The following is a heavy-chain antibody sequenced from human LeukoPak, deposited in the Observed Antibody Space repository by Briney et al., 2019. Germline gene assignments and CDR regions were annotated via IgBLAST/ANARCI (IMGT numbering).Heavy chain of an antibody. D-gene: IGHD6-25*01. CDR2: IRRDGSHK. V-gene: IGHV3-30*02. CDR3: AKSSIMFAAGRLGSIDF. J-gene: IGHJ4*02. Sequence: GGSLRFSCAASGFAFNDFAMYWVRQAPGKGLDWVALIRRDGSHKCNAHSIKGRFTISRDNSKNTLYLQMSSLRAEDTAVYYCAKSSIMFAAGRLGSIDFWGQGTLVTVSS. CDR1: GFAFNDFA.